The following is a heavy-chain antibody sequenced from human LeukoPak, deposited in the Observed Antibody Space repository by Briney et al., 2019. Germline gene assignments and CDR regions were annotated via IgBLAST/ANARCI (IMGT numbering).Heavy chain of an antibody. CDR1: GYTFTGYY. CDR3: ARGPAMVRGPSGAFDI. V-gene: IGHV1-2*04. CDR2: INPNSGGT. J-gene: IGHJ3*02. D-gene: IGHD3-10*01. Sequence: ASVKVSCKASGYTFTGYYMHWVRQAPGQGLEWMGWINPNSGGTNYAQKFQGWVTMTRDTSISTAYMELSRLRSDDTAVYYCARGPAMVRGPSGAFDIWGQGTMATVSS.